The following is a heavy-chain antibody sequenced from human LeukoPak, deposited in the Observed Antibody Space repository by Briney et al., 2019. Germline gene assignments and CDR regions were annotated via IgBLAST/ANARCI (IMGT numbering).Heavy chain of an antibody. CDR1: GFTFSIYA. CDR3: VRDRGGSGWYYFDY. V-gene: IGHV3-64*01. CDR2: ISYNGSQT. D-gene: IGHD6-19*01. J-gene: IGHJ4*02. Sequence: PGGSLRLSCAASGFTFSIYAMHWVRPAPGKGLEHVSGISYNGSQTYYGNSVKGRFTISRDNAKNTLYLQMASLRAEDMAVYYCVRDRGGSGWYYFDYWGQGTQVTVSS.